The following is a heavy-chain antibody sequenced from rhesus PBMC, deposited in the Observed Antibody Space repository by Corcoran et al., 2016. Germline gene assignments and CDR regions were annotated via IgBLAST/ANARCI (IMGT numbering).Heavy chain of an antibody. CDR1: GYTFTSYY. CDR2: ISPYNGNK. CDR3: TSGAAAGTHLDY. D-gene: IGHD6-31*01. Sequence: QVQLVQSGAEIKQPGASVKLSCKASGYTFTSYYMHWVRQAPGQGLEWIGLISPYNGNKGNAQNSQGRVTITPDTSTSTGYIELSSLRAEDTAVYYCTSGAAAGTHLDYWGQGVLVTVSS. J-gene: IGHJ4*01. V-gene: IGHV1-1*01.